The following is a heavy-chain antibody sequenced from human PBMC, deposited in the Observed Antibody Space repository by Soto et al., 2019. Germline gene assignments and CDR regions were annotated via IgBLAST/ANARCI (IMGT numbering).Heavy chain of an antibody. J-gene: IGHJ4*02. CDR2: IKTDGSTT. CDR1: GFTFSNHW. V-gene: IGHV3-74*01. D-gene: IGHD1-1*01. CDR3: ARNWNGVDY. Sequence: EVQLVESGGGLVQPGESLRPSCEASGFTFSNHWMHWVRQAPGKGPVWVARIKTDGSTTNYADYVKGRFTVSRDNAKNTLFLQMNSLRVEDTAVYYCARNWNGVDYWGQGTLVTVSS.